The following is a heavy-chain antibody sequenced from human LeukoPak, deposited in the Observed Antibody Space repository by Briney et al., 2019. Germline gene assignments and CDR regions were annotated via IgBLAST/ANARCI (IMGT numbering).Heavy chain of an antibody. CDR2: IIPIFGTA. CDR1: GGTFSSYA. Sequence: SVKVSCKASGGTFSSYAISWVRQAPGQGLEWMGGIIPIFGTANYAQKFQGRVTITADESTSTAYMELSSLRSEDTAVYYCARVGITMVRGIHWFDPWGQGTLVTVSS. V-gene: IGHV1-69*13. J-gene: IGHJ5*02. D-gene: IGHD3-10*01. CDR3: ARVGITMVRGIHWFDP.